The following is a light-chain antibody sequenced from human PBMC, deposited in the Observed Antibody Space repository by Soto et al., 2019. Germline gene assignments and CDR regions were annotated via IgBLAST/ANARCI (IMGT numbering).Light chain of an antibody. CDR1: SSNIGSNS. V-gene: IGLV1-44*01. Sequence: QSVLTQPPSASGTPGQRVTISCSGSSSNIGSNSVNWYQQLPGTAPKLLIYSNTQRPSGFPDRFSGSKSGTSASLAISGLQSEDEADYYCATWDDSLNGAVFGGGTQLTVL. CDR3: ATWDDSLNGAV. J-gene: IGLJ7*01. CDR2: SNT.